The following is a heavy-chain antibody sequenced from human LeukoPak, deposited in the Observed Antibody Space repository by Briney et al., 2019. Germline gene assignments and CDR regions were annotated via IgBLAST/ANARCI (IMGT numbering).Heavy chain of an antibody. V-gene: IGHV5-51*01. CDR3: ARTHGPYYYDSSGYYLPWYFDL. J-gene: IGHJ2*01. D-gene: IGHD3-22*01. Sequence: GESLKISCKGSGYSFTSYWIGWVRPMPGKGLEWMGIIYPGDSDTRYSPSFQGQVTISADKSISTAYLQWSSLKASDTAMYYCARTHGPYYYDSSGYYLPWYFDLWGRGTLVTVSS. CDR1: GYSFTSYW. CDR2: IYPGDSDT.